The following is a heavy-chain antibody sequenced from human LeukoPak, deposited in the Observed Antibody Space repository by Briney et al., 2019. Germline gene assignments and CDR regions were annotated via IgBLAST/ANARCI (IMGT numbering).Heavy chain of an antibody. J-gene: IGHJ5*02. V-gene: IGHV1-46*01. Sequence: ASVKVSCKASGYTFSYYYMHWVRQAPGQGLEWMGVINPSGGTTSYAQKFQGRVTMTRDTSTSTVYMELGSLRSDDTALYYCARDHSGSQHWFDPWGQGTLVIVSS. D-gene: IGHD1-26*01. CDR1: GYTFSYYY. CDR3: ARDHSGSQHWFDP. CDR2: INPSGGTT.